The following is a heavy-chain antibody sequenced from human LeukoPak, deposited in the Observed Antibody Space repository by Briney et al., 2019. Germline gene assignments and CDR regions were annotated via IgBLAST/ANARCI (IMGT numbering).Heavy chain of an antibody. CDR2: ISNTGSYT. D-gene: IGHD3-9*01. J-gene: IGHJ1*01. CDR1: GFTFSGYS. Sequence: PGGSLRLSCAASGFTFSGYSLTWVRQAPGKGLEWVSSISNTGSYTYYLDSVKGRFTISRDNAKNSTFLQMNSLRAEDTAVYYCARDHGRHFDWLSYFQYWGQGTLVTVSS. CDR3: ARDHGRHFDWLSYFQY. V-gene: IGHV3-21*01.